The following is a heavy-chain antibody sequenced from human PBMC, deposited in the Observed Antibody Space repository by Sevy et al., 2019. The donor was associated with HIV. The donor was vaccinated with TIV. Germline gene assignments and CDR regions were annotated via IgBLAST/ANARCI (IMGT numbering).Heavy chain of an antibody. CDR3: ARDSGLQLFRY. Sequence: GGSLRLSCAVSGFSFSSYGMHWVRQAPGEGLEWVALVWYDGSDKYYADSVKGRFTVSRDNSKNTLYLQMSSLRVEDTAVYFCARDSGLQLFRYWGQGTLVTVSS. D-gene: IGHD1-1*01. CDR1: GFSFSSYG. CDR2: VWYDGSDK. J-gene: IGHJ4*02. V-gene: IGHV3-33*01.